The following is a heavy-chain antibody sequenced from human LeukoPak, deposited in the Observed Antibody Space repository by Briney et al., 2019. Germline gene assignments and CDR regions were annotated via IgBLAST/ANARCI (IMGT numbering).Heavy chain of an antibody. CDR2: IYPGDSDI. J-gene: IGHJ4*02. Sequence: GESLKTSCKGSGYSFTNYWIGWVRQMPGKGLEWMGIIYPGDSDIRYSPSFQGHITISADKSISSAYLQWSSLKASDTAIYYCALTGNSLPFDFWGQGTLVTVSS. V-gene: IGHV5-51*01. CDR3: ALTGNSLPFDF. CDR1: GYSFTNYW.